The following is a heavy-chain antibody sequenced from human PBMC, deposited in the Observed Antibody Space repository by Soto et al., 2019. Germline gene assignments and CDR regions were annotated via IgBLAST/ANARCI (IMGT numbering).Heavy chain of an antibody. CDR2: MNPNSGNT. J-gene: IGHJ3*02. V-gene: IGHV1-8*01. CDR1: GYTFTSYD. D-gene: IGHD4-17*01. CDR3: ARALLVYCDYVLPDAFDI. Sequence: QVQLVQSGAEVKKPGASVKVSCKASGYTFTSYDINWVRQATGQGLEWMGWMNPNSGNTGYAQKFQGRVTMTRNTSISTAYMELSSLRSEDTAVYYCARALLVYCDYVLPDAFDIWGQGTMVTVSS.